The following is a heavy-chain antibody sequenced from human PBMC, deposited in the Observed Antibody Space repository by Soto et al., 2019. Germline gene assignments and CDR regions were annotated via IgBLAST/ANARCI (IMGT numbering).Heavy chain of an antibody. V-gene: IGHV3-30*18. D-gene: IGHD2-15*01. CDR2: ISYDGSNK. Sequence: QVQLVESGGGVVQPGRSLRLSCAASGFTFSSYGMHWVRQAPGKGLEWVAVISYDGSNKYYADSVKGRFTISRDNSKNTLYLQMNSLRAEDTAVYYCAKDWSDSFDAFDIWGQGTMVTVSS. J-gene: IGHJ3*02. CDR1: GFTFSSYG. CDR3: AKDWSDSFDAFDI.